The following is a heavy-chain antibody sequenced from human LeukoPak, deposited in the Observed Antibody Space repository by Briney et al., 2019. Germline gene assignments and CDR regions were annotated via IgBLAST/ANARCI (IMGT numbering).Heavy chain of an antibody. D-gene: IGHD3-3*01. J-gene: IGHJ5*02. Sequence: GASVKVSCKVSGYTLTELSMHWVRQAPGKGLEWMGGFDPEDGETIYAQKFQGRVTMTEDTSTDTAYMELSSLRSEDTAVYYCATRVLRFLEWFWFDPLGPGNPGHRLL. CDR1: GYTLTELS. V-gene: IGHV1-24*01. CDR3: ATRVLRFLEWFWFDP. CDR2: FDPEDGET.